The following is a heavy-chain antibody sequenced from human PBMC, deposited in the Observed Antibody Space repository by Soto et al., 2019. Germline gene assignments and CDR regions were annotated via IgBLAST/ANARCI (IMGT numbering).Heavy chain of an antibody. D-gene: IGHD6-13*01. Sequence: QVQLVQSGAEVKKPGASVKVSYKASGYTFTSYGITWVRQAPGQGLEWMGWISAYNGNTNYEQKVQGRVTMTTDTSTSTSYMELRRLRSDDTAVYYCARDLAAGNCDYWGQGTLVTVSS. J-gene: IGHJ4*02. CDR3: ARDLAAGNCDY. V-gene: IGHV1-18*01. CDR1: GYTFTSYG. CDR2: ISAYNGNT.